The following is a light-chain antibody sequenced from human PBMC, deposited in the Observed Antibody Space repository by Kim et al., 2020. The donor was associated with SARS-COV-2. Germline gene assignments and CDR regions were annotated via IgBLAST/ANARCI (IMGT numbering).Light chain of an antibody. Sequence: DIQMTQSPSSLSASVGDSVTITCRASQSVGTYLNWYHHKPGKAPNLLIYSASTLQSGVPSRFSGGGSGTEFTLTISSLQREDFATYYCQQTYSSLTVTLGQGTRLE. CDR2: SAS. J-gene: IGKJ5*01. V-gene: IGKV1-39*01. CDR3: QQTYSSLTVT. CDR1: QSVGTY.